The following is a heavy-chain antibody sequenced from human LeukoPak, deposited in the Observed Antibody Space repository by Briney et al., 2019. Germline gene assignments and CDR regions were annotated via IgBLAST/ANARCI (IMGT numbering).Heavy chain of an antibody. CDR1: GGSISSGSYY. V-gene: IGHV4-61*02. D-gene: IGHD2-2*01. J-gene: IGHJ3*02. Sequence: PSETLSLTCTVSGGSISSGSYYWSWIRQPAGKGLEWIGRIYTSGSTNYNPSLKSRVTISVDTSKNQFSLKLSSVTAADTAVYYCARGTRTTLGIWGQGTMVTVSS. CDR2: IYTSGST. CDR3: ARGTRTTLGI.